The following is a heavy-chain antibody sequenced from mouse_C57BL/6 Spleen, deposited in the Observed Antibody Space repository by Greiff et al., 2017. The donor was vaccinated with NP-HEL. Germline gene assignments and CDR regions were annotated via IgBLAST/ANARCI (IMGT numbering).Heavy chain of an antibody. CDR3: ARTARIKY. V-gene: IGHV3-2*02. CDR1: GYSITSGYG. D-gene: IGHD1-2*01. CDR2: ISYSGST. J-gene: IGHJ2*01. Sequence: VQLKESGPGLVKPSQSLSLTCTVTGYSITSGYGWNWIRQFPGNKLEWIGYISYSGSTNYNPSLKSRSSITRDTSKNQFFLQLNSVTTEETATYYCARTARIKYWGQGTTLTVSS.